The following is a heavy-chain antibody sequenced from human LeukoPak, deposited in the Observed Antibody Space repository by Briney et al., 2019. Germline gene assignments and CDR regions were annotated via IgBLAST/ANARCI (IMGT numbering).Heavy chain of an antibody. CDR2: ISGSGGST. Sequence: PGGSLRLSCAASGFTFSSYAMSWVRQAPGKGLEWVSAISGSGGSTYYADSVKGRFTISRDNSKNTLYLQMNSLRAEDTAVYYCAKGAVPGSVSGYYYYGMDVWGQGTTVTVSS. V-gene: IGHV3-23*01. CDR3: AKGAVPGSVSGYYYYGMDV. D-gene: IGHD3-10*01. CDR1: GFTFSSYA. J-gene: IGHJ6*02.